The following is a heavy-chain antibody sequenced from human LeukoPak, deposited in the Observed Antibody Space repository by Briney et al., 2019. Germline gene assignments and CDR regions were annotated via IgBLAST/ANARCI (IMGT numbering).Heavy chain of an antibody. J-gene: IGHJ4*02. CDR2: ISGSGGST. D-gene: IGHD3-9*01. CDR3: ARDLSPLLRYFDWYFDY. Sequence: GGSLRLSCAASGFTFSSYAMSWVRQAPGKGLEWVSAISGSGGSTYYADSVKGRFTISRDNSKNTLYLQMNSLRAEDTAVYYCARDLSPLLRYFDWYFDYWGQGTLVTVSS. CDR1: GFTFSSYA. V-gene: IGHV3-23*01.